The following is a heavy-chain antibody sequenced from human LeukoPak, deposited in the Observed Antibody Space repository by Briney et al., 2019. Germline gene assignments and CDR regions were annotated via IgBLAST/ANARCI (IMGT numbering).Heavy chain of an antibody. CDR1: GGSISSSSYY. CDR2: IYYSGST. J-gene: IGHJ4*02. V-gene: IGHV4-61*05. CDR3: ARLSHDYDSSGYHDY. D-gene: IGHD3-22*01. Sequence: PSETLSLTCTVSGGSISSSSYYWGWIRQPPGKGLEWIGYIYYSGSTNYNPSLKSRVTISVDTSKNQFSLKLSSVTAADTAVYYCARLSHDYDSSGYHDYWGQGTLVTVSS.